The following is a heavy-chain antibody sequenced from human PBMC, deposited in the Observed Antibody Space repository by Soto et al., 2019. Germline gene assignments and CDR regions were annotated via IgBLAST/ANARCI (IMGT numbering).Heavy chain of an antibody. D-gene: IGHD3-3*01. CDR3: ARDPYYDFWSGSTYFDY. J-gene: IGHJ4*02. V-gene: IGHV3-33*01. Sequence: GGSLRLSCAASGFTLNNYGMHWVRQAPGKGLEWVAVIWYDGSNKYYADSVKGRFTISRDNSKNTLYLQMNSLRAEDTAVYYCARDPYYDFWSGSTYFDYWGQGTLVTVSS. CDR1: GFTLNNYG. CDR2: IWYDGSNK.